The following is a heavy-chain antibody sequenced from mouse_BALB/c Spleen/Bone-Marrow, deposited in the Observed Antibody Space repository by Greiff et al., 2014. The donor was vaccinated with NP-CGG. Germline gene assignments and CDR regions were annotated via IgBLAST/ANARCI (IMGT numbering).Heavy chain of an antibody. V-gene: IGHV1-69*02. Sequence: QLQQSGAELVRPGASVKLSCKASGYTFTSYWINWVKQRPGQGLEWIGNIYPSDSYTNYNQKFKDKATLTVDKSSSTAYMQLSSPTSEDSAVYYCTRGTRYYFDYWGQGTTLTVSS. D-gene: IGHD3-3*01. CDR1: GYTFTSYW. J-gene: IGHJ2*01. CDR3: TRGTRYYFDY. CDR2: IYPSDSYT.